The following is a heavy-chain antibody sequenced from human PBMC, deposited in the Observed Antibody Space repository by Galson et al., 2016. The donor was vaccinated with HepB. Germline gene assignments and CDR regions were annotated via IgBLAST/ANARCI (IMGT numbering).Heavy chain of an antibody. V-gene: IGHV3-7*03. CDR3: AREDSYVFDY. CDR1: GFTFSSYW. D-gene: IGHD3-16*01. Sequence: SLRLSCAASGFTFSSYWMTWVRQAPGKGLEWVANIKRDGSVRNYMDSVKGRFTVTRDNATSALYLQISSLRAEDTAVYYCAREDSYVFDYWGQGTLVTVSS. J-gene: IGHJ4*02. CDR2: IKRDGSVR.